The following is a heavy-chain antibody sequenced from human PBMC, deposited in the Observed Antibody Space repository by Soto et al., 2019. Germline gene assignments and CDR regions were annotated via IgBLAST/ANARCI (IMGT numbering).Heavy chain of an antibody. CDR3: ASSPGGCGGDCSMGA. CDR1: GGSISSSSYY. V-gene: IGHV4-39*01. J-gene: IGHJ5*02. D-gene: IGHD2-21*02. Sequence: QLQLQESGPGLVKPSETLSLTCTVSGGSISSSSYYWGWIRQPPGKGLEWIGSIYYSGSTYYNPSVSSRVTISVDTSKNQFSLTLGSVPAADTAVYYGASSPGGCGGDCSMGAWGQGTLVTVSS. CDR2: IYYSGST.